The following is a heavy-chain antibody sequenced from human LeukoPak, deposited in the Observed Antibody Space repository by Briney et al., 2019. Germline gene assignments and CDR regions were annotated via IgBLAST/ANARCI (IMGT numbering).Heavy chain of an antibody. V-gene: IGHV4-30-4*08. CDR1: GGSISSGDYY. D-gene: IGHD1-14*01. CDR2: IYYSGST. CDR3: ATSNRSFLPDAFDI. J-gene: IGHJ3*02. Sequence: TSETLSLTCTVSGGSISSGDYYWSWIRQPPGKGLEWIGYIYYSGSTYYNPSLKSRVTISVDTSKNQFSLKLSSVTAADTAVYYCATSNRSFLPDAFDIWGQGTMVTVSS.